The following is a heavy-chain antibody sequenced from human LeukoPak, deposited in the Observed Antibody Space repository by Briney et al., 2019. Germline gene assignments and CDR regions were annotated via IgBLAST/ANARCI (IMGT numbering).Heavy chain of an antibody. CDR2: IYHSGST. D-gene: IGHD5-18*01. Sequence: SETLSLTCTVSDYSISSGYYWGWIRQPPGKGLEWIGSIYHSGSTYYNPSLKSRVTISVDTSKNQFSLKLSSVTAADTAVYYCARVVYRVTAMVFYYYYYMDVWGKGTTVTVSS. J-gene: IGHJ6*03. V-gene: IGHV4-38-2*02. CDR3: ARVVYRVTAMVFYYYYYMDV. CDR1: DYSISSGYY.